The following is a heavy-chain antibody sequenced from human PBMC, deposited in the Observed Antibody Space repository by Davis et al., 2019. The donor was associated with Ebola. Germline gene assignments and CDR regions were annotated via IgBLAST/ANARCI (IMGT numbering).Heavy chain of an antibody. CDR1: GGSFSGYY. D-gene: IGHD3-9*01. CDR2: ITHSGSF. CDR3: ARGLRVGAYDILTGYYKGYCYFDF. V-gene: IGHV4-34*01. Sequence: MPGGSLRLSCAVYGGSFSGYYWSWIRQSPGKGLEWIGEITHSGSFNYNPSLKSRVTISVDTSKNQVSLKLSSVTAADTAVYYCARGLRVGAYDILTGYYKGYCYFDFWGQGTLVTVSS. J-gene: IGHJ4*02.